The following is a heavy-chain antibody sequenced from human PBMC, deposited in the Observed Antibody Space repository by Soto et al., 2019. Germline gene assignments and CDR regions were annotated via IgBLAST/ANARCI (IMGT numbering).Heavy chain of an antibody. CDR3: AKPPTMIVVVDAFDI. V-gene: IGHV3-30*18. CDR1: GYTFSSYG. Sequence: QVKLVESGGGVVQPGRSLRLSCAASGYTFSSYGMHWVRQAPGKGLEWVAVISYDGSNKYYADSVKGRFTISRDNSKNTLYLQMNSLRAEDTAVYYCAKPPTMIVVVDAFDIWGQGTMVTVSS. D-gene: IGHD3-22*01. CDR2: ISYDGSNK. J-gene: IGHJ3*02.